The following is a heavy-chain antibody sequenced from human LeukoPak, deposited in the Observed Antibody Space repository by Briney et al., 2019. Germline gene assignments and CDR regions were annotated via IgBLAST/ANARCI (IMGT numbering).Heavy chain of an antibody. D-gene: IGHD6-19*01. Sequence: ASVTVSCKASGYTFTGYYMHWVRQAPGQGLEWMGWINPNSGGTNYAQKFQGRVTMTRDTSISTAYMELSRLRSDDTAVYYCARQPLGIAVAGSFDYWGQGTLVTVSS. CDR1: GYTFTGYY. CDR2: INPNSGGT. CDR3: ARQPLGIAVAGSFDY. J-gene: IGHJ4*02. V-gene: IGHV1-2*02.